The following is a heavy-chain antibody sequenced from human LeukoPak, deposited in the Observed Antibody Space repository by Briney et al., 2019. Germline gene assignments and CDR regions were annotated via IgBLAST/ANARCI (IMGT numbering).Heavy chain of an antibody. D-gene: IGHD3-22*01. V-gene: IGHV4-61*02. CDR1: GGSISSSNYY. Sequence: SETLSLTCTVSGGSISSSNYYWNWIRQPAGKGLEWIGRVYPSGSTNYNPSLKSRVTVSVDTPKNQFSLRLSSVTAADTAMYYCARSYYYGSSGSKDAFDMWGQGTMVTVSS. CDR3: ARSYYYGSSGSKDAFDM. J-gene: IGHJ3*02. CDR2: VYPSGST.